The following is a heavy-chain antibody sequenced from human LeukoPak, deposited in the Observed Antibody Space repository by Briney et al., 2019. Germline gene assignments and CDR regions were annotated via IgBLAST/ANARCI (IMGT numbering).Heavy chain of an antibody. Sequence: GGSLRLSCAASGFTFSSYSMNWVRQAPGKGLEWVSSISSCSSYIYYADSVKGRFTISRDNAKNSLYLQMNSLRAEDTAVYYCARSDSHPFDYWGQGTLVTVSS. V-gene: IGHV3-21*01. CDR3: ARSDSHPFDY. J-gene: IGHJ4*02. CDR1: GFTFSSYS. CDR2: ISSCSSYI.